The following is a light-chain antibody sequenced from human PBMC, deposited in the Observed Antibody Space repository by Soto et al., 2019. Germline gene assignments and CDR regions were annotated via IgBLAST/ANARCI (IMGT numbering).Light chain of an antibody. Sequence: AIQLTQSPSSLSASVGDRVTITCRASQGIRNDLGWYQQKPGKAPKLLIYAASSLQSGVPSRFSGSASGTEFTLTISSLQPDDFATYYCQQYNSYSWTFGQGTKVDNK. CDR3: QQYNSYSWT. CDR2: AAS. V-gene: IGKV1-6*01. J-gene: IGKJ1*01. CDR1: QGIRND.